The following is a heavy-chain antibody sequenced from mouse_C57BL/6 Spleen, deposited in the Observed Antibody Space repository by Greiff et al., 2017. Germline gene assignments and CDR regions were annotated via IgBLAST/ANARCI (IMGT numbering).Heavy chain of an antibody. CDR1: GYAFSSYW. CDR3: ARYDYGNYFDY. J-gene: IGHJ2*01. CDR2: IYPGDGDT. Sequence: VQLQQSGAELVKPGASVKISCKASGYAFSSYWLNWVKQRSGKGLVWIGQIYPGDGDTNYNGKFKGKATLTADKSSSTAYMQLSSLTSEDSAVYFCARYDYGNYFDYWGQGTTLTVSS. D-gene: IGHD2-1*01. V-gene: IGHV1-80*01.